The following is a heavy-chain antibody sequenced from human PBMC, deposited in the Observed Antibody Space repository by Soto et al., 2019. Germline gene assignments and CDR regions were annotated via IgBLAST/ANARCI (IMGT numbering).Heavy chain of an antibody. D-gene: IGHD1-1*01. CDR3: ARDQSWHDLVGSFDP. V-gene: IGHV1-46*01. CDR1: GYSFTGHY. J-gene: IGHJ5*02. CDR2: IIPGGVNK. Sequence: QVQLVQSGAEVKKPGASVKLSCKAFGYSFTGHYMHWVRQAPGQGLEWMGTIIPGGVNKAYAQKFQGRVTLTSGPSTSTVYMELTSLTSEDTAIYYCARDQSWHDLVGSFDPWGQGTLVTVSS.